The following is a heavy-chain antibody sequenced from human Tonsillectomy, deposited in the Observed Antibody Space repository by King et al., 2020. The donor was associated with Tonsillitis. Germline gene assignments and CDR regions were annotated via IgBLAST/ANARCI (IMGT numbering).Heavy chain of an antibody. J-gene: IGHJ6*02. CDR1: VFTFSSYG. V-gene: IGHV3-30*18. Sequence: VQLVESGGGVVQPGRSLRLSSAASVFTFSSYGMHWVRQAPGKGLEWVAVISYDGSNKYYADSVKGRFTISRDNSKNTLYLQMNSLRAEDTSVYYCAKGGAYNGYGEAAMDVWGQGTTVTVSS. CDR3: AKGGAYNGYGEAAMDV. D-gene: IGHD5-12*01. CDR2: ISYDGSNK.